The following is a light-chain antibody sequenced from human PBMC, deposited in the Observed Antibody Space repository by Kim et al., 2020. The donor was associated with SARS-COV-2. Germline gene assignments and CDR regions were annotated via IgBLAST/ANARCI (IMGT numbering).Light chain of an antibody. CDR1: NILTQN. CDR2: RDT. CDR3: QVWDSSTWV. V-gene: IGLV3-9*01. J-gene: IGLJ3*02. Sequence: VAMGKTARITCGGNNILTQNVRWYQQKPGPAPVLVMYRDTNRPSGIPERFSGSNSGNTATLTISRAQAGDEADYYCQVWDSSTWVFGGGTQVTVL.